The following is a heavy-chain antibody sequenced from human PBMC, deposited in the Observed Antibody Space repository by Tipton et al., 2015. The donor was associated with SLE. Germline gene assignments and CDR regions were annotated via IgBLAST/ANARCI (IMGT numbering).Heavy chain of an antibody. D-gene: IGHD5-18*01. CDR2: INHSGST. V-gene: IGHV4-34*01. Sequence: TLSLTCAVYGGSFSGYYWSWIRQPPGKGLEWIGEINHSGSTNYNPSLKSRVTISVDTSKNQFSLKLSSVTAEDTAVYYCARGGYSYAIDAFDIWGQGTMVTISS. CDR1: GGSFSGYY. CDR3: ARGGYSYAIDAFDI. J-gene: IGHJ3*02.